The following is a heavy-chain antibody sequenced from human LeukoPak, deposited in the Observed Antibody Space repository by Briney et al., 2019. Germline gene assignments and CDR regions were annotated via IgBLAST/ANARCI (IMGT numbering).Heavy chain of an antibody. CDR2: LKQDGSEK. CDR3: ARVAGIYGNAFGI. V-gene: IGHV3-7*01. CDR1: GFIFNNYW. Sequence: GGSLRLSCAASGFIFNNYWMSWVRQGPGKGLEWVAYLKQDGSEKYYVDSVKGRFTIYRDNAKNSLYLQMDSLRAEDTAVYYCARVAGIYGNAFGIWGQGTIVTVSS. J-gene: IGHJ3*02. D-gene: IGHD1-26*01.